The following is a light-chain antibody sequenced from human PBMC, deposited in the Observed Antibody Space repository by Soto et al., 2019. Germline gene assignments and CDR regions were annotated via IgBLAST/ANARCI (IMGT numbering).Light chain of an antibody. CDR2: DAS. CDR3: QQRGSWPYT. V-gene: IGKV3-11*01. CDR1: QSVSSY. J-gene: IGKJ2*01. Sequence: ETVLTQSPATLSLSPGERATLSCRASQSVSSYLAWYQQKPGQAPRLLIYDASNRATGIPARFSGGGSGTDFTLTINSLEPEDFAVYYCQQRGSWPYTFGQGTKLEIK.